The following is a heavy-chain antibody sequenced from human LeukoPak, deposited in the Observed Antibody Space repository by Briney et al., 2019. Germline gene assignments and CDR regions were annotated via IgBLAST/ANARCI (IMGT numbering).Heavy chain of an antibody. Sequence: GGSLRLSCASSGFTFDDYAMHWVRQAPGKGLQWVSGISWNSGRTGYADSVRGRFTISRDTARNSLYLQMNSLRAEDTALYYCVKDRYRYQEYDDSDAFDIWGQGTMVTVSS. CDR1: GFTFDDYA. CDR2: ISWNSGRT. CDR3: VKDRYRYQEYDDSDAFDI. D-gene: IGHD4-17*01. V-gene: IGHV3-9*01. J-gene: IGHJ3*02.